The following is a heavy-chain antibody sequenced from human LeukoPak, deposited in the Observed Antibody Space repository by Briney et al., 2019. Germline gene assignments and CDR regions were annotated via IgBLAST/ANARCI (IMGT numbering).Heavy chain of an antibody. CDR3: ARGGSSSWYRYYFDY. CDR1: GFTFSGYE. Sequence: GESLRLSCAASGFTFSGYEMNWVRQAPGKGLERVSYIIGRGSTIYYADSVKGRFTISRDNAKNSLYLQMNSLRAEDTAVYYCARGGSSSWYRYYFDYWGQGTLVTVSS. V-gene: IGHV3-48*03. CDR2: IIGRGSTI. J-gene: IGHJ4*02. D-gene: IGHD6-13*01.